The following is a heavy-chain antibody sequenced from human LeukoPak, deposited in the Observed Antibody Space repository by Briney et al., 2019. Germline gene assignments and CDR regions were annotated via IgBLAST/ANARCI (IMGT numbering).Heavy chain of an antibody. CDR1: GITFRNYW. CDR3: AKPEDSSGWYYFDY. V-gene: IGHV3-30*18. Sequence: GGSLRLSCVASGITFRNYWMSWIRQAPGKGLEWVAVISYDGSNKYYADSVKGRFTISRDNSKNTLYLQMNSLRAEDTAVYYCAKPEDSSGWYYFDYWGQGTLVTVSS. D-gene: IGHD6-19*01. J-gene: IGHJ4*02. CDR2: ISYDGSNK.